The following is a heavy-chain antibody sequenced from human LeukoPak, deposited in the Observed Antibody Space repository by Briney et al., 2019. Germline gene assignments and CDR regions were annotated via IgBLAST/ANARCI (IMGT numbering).Heavy chain of an antibody. CDR3: ARGSRSGWYYPLDY. Sequence: SETLSLTCTVSGGSISSSSYYWGWIRQPPGKGLEGIGSIYYSGSTYYNPSLKSRVTISADTSKNQFSLKLSSVTAADTAVYYCARGSRSGWYYPLDYWGQGTLVTVSS. V-gene: IGHV4-39*01. CDR2: IYYSGST. D-gene: IGHD6-19*01. CDR1: GGSISSSSYY. J-gene: IGHJ4*02.